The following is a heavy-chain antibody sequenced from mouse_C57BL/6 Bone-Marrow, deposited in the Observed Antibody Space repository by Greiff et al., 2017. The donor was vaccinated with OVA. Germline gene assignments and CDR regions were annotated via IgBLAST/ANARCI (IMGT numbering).Heavy chain of an antibody. V-gene: IGHV1-55*01. J-gene: IGHJ3*01. CDR3: ARDTPWFAY. CDR1: GYTFTSYW. CDR2: IYPGSGST. Sequence: QVQLQQPGAELVKPGASVKVSCKASGYTFTSYWMHWVKQRPGQGLEWIGDIYPGSGSTNYNEKFKSKATLTVDTSSSTAYMQLSSLTSEDSAVYYCARDTPWFAYWGQGTLVTVSA.